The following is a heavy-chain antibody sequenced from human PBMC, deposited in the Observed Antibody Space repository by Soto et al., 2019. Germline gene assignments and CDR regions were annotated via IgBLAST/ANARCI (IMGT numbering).Heavy chain of an antibody. CDR3: ARHGSY. V-gene: IGHV4-39*01. J-gene: IGHJ4*02. CDR1: GVSISSSSYY. CDR2: IYYGGSS. Sequence: SETLSLTCTVSGVSISSSSYYWGWFRQPPGKGLEWIGTIYYGGSSYSNPSLKSRVTISLDTSKNQFSLTLTSVTAADTAVYYCARHGSYWGQGTLVTVS.